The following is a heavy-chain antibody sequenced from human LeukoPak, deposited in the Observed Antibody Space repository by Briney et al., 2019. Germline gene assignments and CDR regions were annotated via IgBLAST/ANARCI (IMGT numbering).Heavy chain of an antibody. V-gene: IGHV3-73*01. CDR2: IRSKANSYAT. J-gene: IGHJ4*02. CDR3: TRLAVDTAMVTIDY. CDR1: GFTFSGST. D-gene: IGHD5-18*01. Sequence: GGSLRLSCAASGFTFSGSTMHWVRQASGKGLEWVGRIRSKANSYATAYAASVKGRFTISRDDSKSTAYLQMNSLKTEDTAVYYCTRLAVDTAMVTIDYWGQGTLVTVSS.